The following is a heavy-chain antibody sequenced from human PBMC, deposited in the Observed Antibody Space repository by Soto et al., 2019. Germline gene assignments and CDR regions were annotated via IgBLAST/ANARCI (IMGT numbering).Heavy chain of an antibody. CDR2: ISSSSSYI. Sequence: GGSLRLSCAASGFTFSSYSMNWVRQAPGKGLEWVSSISSSSSYIYYADSVKGRFTISRDNAKNSLYLQMNSLRAEDTAMYYCAKVQGSGYYYYGMDVWGQRTTVTVSS. CDR1: GFTFSSYS. D-gene: IGHD3-3*01. V-gene: IGHV3-21*01. J-gene: IGHJ6*02. CDR3: AKVQGSGYYYYGMDV.